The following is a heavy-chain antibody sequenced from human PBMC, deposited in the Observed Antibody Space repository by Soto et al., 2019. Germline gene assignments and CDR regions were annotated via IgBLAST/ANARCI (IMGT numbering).Heavy chain of an antibody. CDR1: GFTFTSSA. CDR2: IVVGSGNT. D-gene: IGHD6-19*01. Sequence: SVKVSCKASGFTFTSSAMQWVRQARGQRLEWIGWIVVGSGNTNYAQKFQERVTITRDMTTSTAYMELSSLRSEDTAVYYCAAVSSSGWNYDYWGQGTLVTVSS. CDR3: AAVSSSGWNYDY. J-gene: IGHJ4*02. V-gene: IGHV1-58*02.